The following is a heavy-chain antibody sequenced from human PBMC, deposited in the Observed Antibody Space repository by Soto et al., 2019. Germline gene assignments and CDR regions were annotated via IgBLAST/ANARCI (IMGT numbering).Heavy chain of an antibody. J-gene: IGHJ4*02. CDR2: ISYDGSNK. Sequence: GGSLRLSCAAFGFAFSGYGMHWVRQAPGKGLEWVALISYDGSNKYYADSVKGRFTISRDNSKNTLYLQMNSLRAEDTAVYYCATGICSSTSCYTVDYFDYWGQGTLVTVSS. V-gene: IGHV3-30*03. CDR3: ATGICSSTSCYTVDYFDY. D-gene: IGHD2-2*02. CDR1: GFAFSGYG.